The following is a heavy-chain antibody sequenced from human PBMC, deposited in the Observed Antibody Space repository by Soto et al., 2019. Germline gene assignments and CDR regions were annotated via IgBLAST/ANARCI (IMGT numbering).Heavy chain of an antibody. Sequence: EVQLLESGGGLVQPGGSLRLSCAASGFTFSNYAMNWVRQAPGKGLEWVSRISASGHSPDYADSVKGRFTISRDNSKNTLFVQMNSLRLEDAAVYFCAKDIGLGSRAFDHWGQGILVTVSS. V-gene: IGHV3-23*01. J-gene: IGHJ5*02. CDR3: AKDIGLGSRAFDH. D-gene: IGHD3-16*01. CDR1: GFTFSNYA. CDR2: ISASGHSP.